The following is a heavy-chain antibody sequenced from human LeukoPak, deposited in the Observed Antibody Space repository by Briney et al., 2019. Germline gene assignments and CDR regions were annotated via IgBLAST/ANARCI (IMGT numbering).Heavy chain of an antibody. J-gene: IGHJ3*02. V-gene: IGHV3-7*01. Sequence: PGGSLRLSCVGSGFTFRNHWVNWVRQSPRKGLEWVANIKPDGIDKYYVDSARGRFTVSRDNAKNSASLQMNSLRAEDTAIYYCATISAQTFDIWGQGTLVSVSS. CDR2: IKPDGIDK. D-gene: IGHD5-24*01. CDR3: ATISAQTFDI. CDR1: GFTFRNHW.